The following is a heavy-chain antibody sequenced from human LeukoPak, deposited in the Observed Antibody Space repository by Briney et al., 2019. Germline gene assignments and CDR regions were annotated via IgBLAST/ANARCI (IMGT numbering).Heavy chain of an antibody. CDR3: ARVLGYCSGGSCQQTIHFDY. J-gene: IGHJ4*02. Sequence: ASVKVSCKASGYTFTSYYMHWVRQAPGQGLEWRGGINPNRGGTNYAEKFEGRVTMTRDTSINTAYMELSRMRSDDTAVYYCARVLGYCSGGSCQQTIHFDYWGQGTLVTVSS. V-gene: IGHV1-2*02. CDR2: INPNRGGT. D-gene: IGHD2-15*01. CDR1: GYTFTSYY.